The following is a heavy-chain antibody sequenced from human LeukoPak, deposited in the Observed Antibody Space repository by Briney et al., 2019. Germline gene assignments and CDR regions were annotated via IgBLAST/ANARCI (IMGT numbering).Heavy chain of an antibody. D-gene: IGHD7-27*01. CDR1: GFTFSSYG. J-gene: IGHJ4*02. CDR2: IRYDGSNK. V-gene: IGHV3-30*02. Sequence: GGFLRLSCAASGFTFSSYGMHWVRQAPGKGLEWVAFIRYDGSNKYYADSVKGRFTISRDNSKNTLYLQMNSLRAEDTAVYYCAKDLGHFDYWGQGTLVTVSS. CDR3: AKDLGHFDY.